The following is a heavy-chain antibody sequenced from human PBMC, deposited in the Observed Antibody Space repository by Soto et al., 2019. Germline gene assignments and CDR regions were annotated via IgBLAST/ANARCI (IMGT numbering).Heavy chain of an antibody. D-gene: IGHD4-17*01. Sequence: QVHLVQSETEVKEPGASVKVSCKTSASTFTGYTINWVRQAPGQGLEWMGWISSLNGNTDYARKFQGRLPMTTNTSATTAYMALKNLRSDDTAVYFCARGTVTSGRWFGPWGQGTLVTVSS. CDR1: ASTFTGYT. CDR2: ISSLNGNT. J-gene: IGHJ5*02. V-gene: IGHV1-18*04. CDR3: ARGTVTSGRWFGP.